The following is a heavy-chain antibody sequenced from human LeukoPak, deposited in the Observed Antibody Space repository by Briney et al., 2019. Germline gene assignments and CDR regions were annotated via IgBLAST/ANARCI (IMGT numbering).Heavy chain of an antibody. J-gene: IGHJ4*02. D-gene: IGHD6-13*01. V-gene: IGHV3-23*01. Sequence: GGSLRLSCGASGFTFSSYGMSWVRQAPGKGLEWVSAISGSGGSTYYADSVKGRFTISRDNSKNTLYLQMNSLRAEDTAVYYCAKSIAAAGNKYYFDYWGQGTLVTVSS. CDR3: AKSIAAAGNKYYFDY. CDR1: GFTFSSYG. CDR2: ISGSGGST.